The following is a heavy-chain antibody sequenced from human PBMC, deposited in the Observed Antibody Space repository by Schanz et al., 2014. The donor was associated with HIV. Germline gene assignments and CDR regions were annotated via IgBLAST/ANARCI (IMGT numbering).Heavy chain of an antibody. V-gene: IGHV3-30*03. D-gene: IGHD1-26*01. J-gene: IGHJ4*02. Sequence: VQLAESGGRLEQPGGSLRLSCAASGFIFSDYSMNWVRQAPGRGLEWVALISHDGSNKYYADSVKGRFTISRDNSKNTLNLQMNSLRDEDTAVYYCARDPSGNYYRYHFDYWGQGSLVTVSS. CDR1: GFIFSDYS. CDR3: ARDPSGNYYRYHFDY. CDR2: ISHDGSNK.